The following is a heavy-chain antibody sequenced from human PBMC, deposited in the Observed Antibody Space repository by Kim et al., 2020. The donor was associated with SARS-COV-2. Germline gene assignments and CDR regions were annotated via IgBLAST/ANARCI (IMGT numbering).Heavy chain of an antibody. V-gene: IGHV4-59*01. CDR3: ARDLGRNWFDP. J-gene: IGHJ5*02. Sequence: TNYNPSLKSRVTISVDTSKNQFSLKLSSVTAADTAVYYCARDLGRNWFDPWGQGTLVTVSS. CDR2: T.